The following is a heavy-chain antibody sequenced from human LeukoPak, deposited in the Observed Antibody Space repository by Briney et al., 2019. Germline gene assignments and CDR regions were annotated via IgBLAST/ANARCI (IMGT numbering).Heavy chain of an antibody. D-gene: IGHD3-10*01. CDR1: GFAFTFRTSG. CDR3: AREGGRIEIGEFDY. J-gene: IGHJ4*02. V-gene: IGHV3-30*02. CDR2: IQHDDSEK. Sequence: GGSLRLSCAASGFAFTFRTSGMHWVRQAPGKGLEWVAFIQHDDSEKSYADSMKGRCTTSRDNPKKTVYLQINSQSAEDTGVYYCAREGGRIEIGEFDYWGQGTLVTVSS.